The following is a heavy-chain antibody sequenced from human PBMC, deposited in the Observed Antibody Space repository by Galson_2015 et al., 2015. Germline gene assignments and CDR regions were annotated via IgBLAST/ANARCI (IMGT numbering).Heavy chain of an antibody. CDR2: TYYRSKWYN. J-gene: IGHJ6*02. D-gene: IGHD5-12*01. V-gene: IGHV6-1*01. CDR3: ARDLAGEWLRLHGGYYYYGMDV. Sequence: CAISGDSVSSNSAAWNWIRQSPSRGLEWLGRTYYRSKWYNDYAVSVKSRITINPDTSKNQFSLQLNSVTPEDTAVYYCARDLAGEWLRLHGGYYYYGMDVWGQGTTVTVSS. CDR1: GDSVSSNSAA.